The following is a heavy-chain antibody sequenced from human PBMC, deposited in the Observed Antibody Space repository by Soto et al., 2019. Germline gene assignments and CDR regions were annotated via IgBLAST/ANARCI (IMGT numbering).Heavy chain of an antibody. V-gene: IGHV4-4*02. J-gene: IGHJ5*01. CDR3: ARVRQGCSANNCYFDP. D-gene: IGHD1-1*01. CDR1: GGSVRAPDW. CDR2: VHISGHS. Sequence: NPSETRSLTCTLSGGSVRAPDWWNWVRQSPDKGLEWIAEVHISGHSNYNPSLRSRVSVSIDSSKNQFYLNLNSVTAADTAIYYCARVRQGCSANNCYFDPWGQGTQVTVSS.